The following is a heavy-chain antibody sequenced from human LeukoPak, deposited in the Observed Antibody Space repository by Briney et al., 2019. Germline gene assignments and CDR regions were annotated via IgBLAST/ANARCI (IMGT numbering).Heavy chain of an antibody. D-gene: IGHD3-22*01. J-gene: IGHJ4*02. V-gene: IGHV5-51*01. CDR3: ARLYHYDSSGYHYYFDY. CDR1: GYSFTSYW. Sequence: GESLKISCKGSGYSFTSYWIGWVRQMPGKGLEWMGIIYPGDSDTRYSPSFQGQVTISADKSISTAYLQWSSLKASDTAMYYCARLYHYDSSGYHYYFDYWGQGTLVTVSS. CDR2: IYPGDSDT.